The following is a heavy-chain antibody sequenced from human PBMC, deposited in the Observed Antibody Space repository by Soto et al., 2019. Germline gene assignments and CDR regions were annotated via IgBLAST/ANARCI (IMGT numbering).Heavy chain of an antibody. CDR2: ISGNNGNT. Sequence: ASVKVSCKASGYTFFTYDISWVRQAPGQGLEWMGWISGNNGNTNYAQNVQDRVTMTTDTSTNTAYMELRSLRSDDTAVYYCARERRRPYYDILTGYFPFDYWGQGTLVTVSS. V-gene: IGHV1-18*01. J-gene: IGHJ4*02. D-gene: IGHD3-9*01. CDR1: GYTFFTYD. CDR3: ARERRRPYYDILTGYFPFDY.